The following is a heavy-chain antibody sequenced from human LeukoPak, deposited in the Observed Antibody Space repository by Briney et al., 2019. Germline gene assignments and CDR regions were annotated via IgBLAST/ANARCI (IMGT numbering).Heavy chain of an antibody. J-gene: IGHJ3*02. CDR3: ARDQWELLSGAFDI. D-gene: IGHD1-26*01. Sequence: SQTLSLTCTVSGGSISGGSYYWSWIRQPAGKGLEWIGRIYTSGSTNYNPSLKSRVTISVDTSKNQFSLKLSSVTAADTAVYYCARDQWELLSGAFDIWGQGTMVTVSS. V-gene: IGHV4-61*02. CDR2: IYTSGST. CDR1: GGSISGGSYY.